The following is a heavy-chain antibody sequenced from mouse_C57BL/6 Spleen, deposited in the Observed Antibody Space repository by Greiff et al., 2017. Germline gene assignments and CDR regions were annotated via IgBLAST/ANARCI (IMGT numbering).Heavy chain of an antibody. D-gene: IGHD1-1*01. J-gene: IGHJ4*01. CDR2: INPYNGGT. CDR1: GYTFTDYY. CDR3: ARKGLRSYAMDY. V-gene: IGHV1-19*01. Sequence: DVQLQQSGPVLVKPGASVKMSCKASGYTFTDYYMNWVKQSHGKSLEWIGVINPYNGGTSYNQKFKGKATLTVDKSSSTAYMELNSLTSEDSAVYYCARKGLRSYAMDYWGQGTSVTVSS.